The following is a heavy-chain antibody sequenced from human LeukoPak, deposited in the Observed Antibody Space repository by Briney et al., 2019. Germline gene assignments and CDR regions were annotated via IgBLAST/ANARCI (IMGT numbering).Heavy chain of an antibody. CDR2: IYSSGST. CDR1: GGSIRGYY. Sequence: PSETLSLTCNVSGGSIRGYYWSWIRQPPGKGLEWIGYIYSSGSTNYNPSLKSRVTMSVDTSKNQFSLKVSSVTAADTAVYYCARHVARDGYNYWFDYWGQGTLVTVSS. J-gene: IGHJ4*02. CDR3: ARHVARDGYNYWFDY. V-gene: IGHV4-59*01. D-gene: IGHD5-24*01.